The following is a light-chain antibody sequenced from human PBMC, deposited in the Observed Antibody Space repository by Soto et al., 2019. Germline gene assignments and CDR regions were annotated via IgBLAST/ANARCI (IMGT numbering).Light chain of an antibody. J-gene: IGKJ1*01. CDR2: GAS. CDR3: QQYDNWPQT. Sequence: EIVMTQSPATLSVSPGERATLSCRASQSVSNNLAWYQQKPGQAPTLLIYGASTRATGIPARYSGTGYGTDFTLTVSSLQSEDFAVYYCQQYDNWPQTFGQGTKVDIK. CDR1: QSVSNN. V-gene: IGKV3-15*01.